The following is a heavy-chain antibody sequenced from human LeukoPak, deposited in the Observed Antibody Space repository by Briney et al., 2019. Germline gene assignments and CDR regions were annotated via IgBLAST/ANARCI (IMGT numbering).Heavy chain of an antibody. CDR3: ARGRYYYDSSWDY. CDR2: IYYSGST. CDR1: GGSIINYY. V-gene: IGHV4-59*01. J-gene: IGHJ4*02. D-gene: IGHD3-22*01. Sequence: SETLSLTCTVSGGSIINYYWSWIRQPPGKGVEWIGYIYYSGSTNYNPSLKSRVTISVDTSKNQFSLKLSSVTAADTAVYYCARGRYYYDSSWDYWGQGTLVTVSS.